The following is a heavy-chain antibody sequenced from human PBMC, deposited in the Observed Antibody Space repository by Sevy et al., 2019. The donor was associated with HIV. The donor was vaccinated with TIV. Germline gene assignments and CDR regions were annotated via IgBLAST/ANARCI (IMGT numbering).Heavy chain of an antibody. CDR2: IHYSGRT. Sequence: SETLSLTCSVSGGSISSHSYYWTWIRQHPGKGLEWIGYIHYSGRTYYNPSLRSRVPISLDTSKNQFSLGLRSVTAADTAVYYCARDHGYSNGWFPYYYYYGMDVWGPGTTVTVSS. CDR3: ARDHGYSNGWFPYYYYYGMDV. V-gene: IGHV4-31*03. D-gene: IGHD6-19*01. CDR1: GGSISSHSYY. J-gene: IGHJ6*02.